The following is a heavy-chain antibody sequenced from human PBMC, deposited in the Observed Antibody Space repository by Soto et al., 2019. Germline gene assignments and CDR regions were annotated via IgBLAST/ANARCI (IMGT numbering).Heavy chain of an antibody. CDR1: GGSISSSNW. CDR3: ARAXHDYGDSRLYYYYGMDV. CDR2: IYHSGST. V-gene: IGHV4-4*02. J-gene: IGHJ6*02. Sequence: SETLSLTCAVSGGSISSSNWWSWVRQPPGKGLEWIGEIYHSGSTNYNPSLKSRVTISVDKSKNQFSLKLSSVTAADTAVYYCARAXHDYGDSRLYYYYGMDVWGPGTTVTVSS. D-gene: IGHD4-17*01.